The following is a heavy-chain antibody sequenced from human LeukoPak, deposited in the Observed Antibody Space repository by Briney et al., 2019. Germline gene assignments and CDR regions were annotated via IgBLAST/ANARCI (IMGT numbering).Heavy chain of an antibody. J-gene: IGHJ4*02. V-gene: IGHV4-30-2*01. CDR1: GGSISSGGYY. CDR3: ASTQQLRGY. CDR2: IYHSGST. Sequence: SQTLSLTCTVSGGSISSGGYYWSWIRQPPGKGLEWIGYIYHSGSTYYNPSPKSRVTISVDRSKDQFSLKLSSVTAADTAVYYCASTQQLRGYWGQGTLVTVSS. D-gene: IGHD6-13*01.